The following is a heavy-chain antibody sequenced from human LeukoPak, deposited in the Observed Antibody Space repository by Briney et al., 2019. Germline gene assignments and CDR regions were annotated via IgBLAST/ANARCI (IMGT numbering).Heavy chain of an antibody. CDR3: AKDFRDTLEEFDS. CDR1: GFTFSSYA. V-gene: IGHV3-23*01. CDR2: VIGSGDNT. J-gene: IGHJ4*02. D-gene: IGHD5-18*01. Sequence: GGSLRLSCAASGFTFSSYAMSWVRQAPGKGLEWVSGVIGSGDNTYYADSVKGRFTISRDNSKNTLHLQMSSLRAEDTAVYYCAKDFRDTLEEFDSWGQGTLVPVSS.